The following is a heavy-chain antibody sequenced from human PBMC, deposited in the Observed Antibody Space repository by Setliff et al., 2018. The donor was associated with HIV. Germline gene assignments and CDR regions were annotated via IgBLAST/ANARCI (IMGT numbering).Heavy chain of an antibody. CDR3: ARESRSMHVAH. J-gene: IGHJ4*02. V-gene: IGHV4-38-2*02. D-gene: IGHD5-12*01. CDR1: GYSISSGYY. CDR2: IYHSGST. Sequence: PSETLSLTCAVSGYSISSGYYWGWIRQPPGKGLEWIGSIYHSGSTYYNPSLKSRVTISVDTSKNQFSLKLTSVTAADTAVYYCARESRSMHVAHWGQGTLVTVS.